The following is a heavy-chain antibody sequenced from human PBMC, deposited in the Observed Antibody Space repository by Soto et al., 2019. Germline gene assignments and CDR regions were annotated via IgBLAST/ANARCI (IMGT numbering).Heavy chain of an antibody. J-gene: IGHJ6*02. CDR2: INPNSGGT. CDR3: ARDNSSGWDYYYYGMDV. CDR1: GYTYTGYY. V-gene: IGHV1-2*04. D-gene: IGHD6-19*01. Sequence: GASVKVSCKASGYTYTGYYMHWVRQAKGQGLEWMGWINPNSGGTNYAQKFQGWVTMTRDTSISTAYMELSRLRSDDTAVYYCARDNSSGWDYYYYGMDVWGQGTTVTVSS.